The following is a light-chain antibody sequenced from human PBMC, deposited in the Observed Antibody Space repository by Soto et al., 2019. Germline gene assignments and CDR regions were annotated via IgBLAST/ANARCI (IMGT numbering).Light chain of an antibody. V-gene: IGLV2-14*01. CDR1: GSDVGGCNC. J-gene: IGLJ1*01. CDR2: EVS. Sequence: QSVLTQPPSVSGSPGQSIAISCTGTGSDVGGCNCVSWYQQHPGKAPRLMIYEVSNRPSGVSNRFSGSKSGNTASLNISGLQAEDEADYFCSSFTSVSTLVFGTGTKVTVL. CDR3: SSFTSVSTLV.